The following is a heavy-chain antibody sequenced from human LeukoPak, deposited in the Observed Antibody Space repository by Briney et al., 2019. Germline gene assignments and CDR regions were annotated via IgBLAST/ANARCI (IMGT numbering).Heavy chain of an antibody. Sequence: GGSLRLSCAASGFTFSSYAMSWVRQAPGKGLEWVSGISGSGRSTYYADSVKGRFTISRDNSKNTEYLQMNSLRAEDTAVYYCAKDIVVVPAPVGYFDLWGRGTLVTVSS. CDR3: AKDIVVVPAPVGYFDL. D-gene: IGHD2-2*01. V-gene: IGHV3-23*01. CDR1: GFTFSSYA. J-gene: IGHJ2*01. CDR2: ISGSGRST.